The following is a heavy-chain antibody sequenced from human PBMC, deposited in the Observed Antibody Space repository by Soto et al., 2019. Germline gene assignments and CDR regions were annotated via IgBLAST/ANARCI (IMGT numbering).Heavy chain of an antibody. V-gene: IGHV4-34*01. CDR3: ASTGYSSGWWTLIDY. D-gene: IGHD6-19*01. Sequence: SLTCAVYGGSFSGYYWSWIRQPPGKGLEWIGEINHSGSTNYNPSLKSRVTISVDTSKNQFSLKLSSVTAADTAVYYCASTGYSSGWWTLIDYWGQGTLVTVSS. CDR2: INHSGST. J-gene: IGHJ4*02. CDR1: GGSFSGYY.